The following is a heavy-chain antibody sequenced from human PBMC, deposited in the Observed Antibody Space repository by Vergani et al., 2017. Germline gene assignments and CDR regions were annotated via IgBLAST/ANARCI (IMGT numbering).Heavy chain of an antibody. Sequence: QLQLQESGPGLLKPSETLSLTCVVSGGSVNNDSYFWGWIRQAPGKGLEHIASVYYLGNPYYNPSVKSRVSVSVDTSKNQFSMKLSYVTAADTAVYYCVRHGNSNVIDWFDPWSQGTLVTVS. V-gene: IGHV4-39*01. D-gene: IGHD5-18*01. CDR1: GGSVNNDSYF. CDR3: VRHGNSNVIDWFDP. J-gene: IGHJ5*02. CDR2: VYYLGNP.